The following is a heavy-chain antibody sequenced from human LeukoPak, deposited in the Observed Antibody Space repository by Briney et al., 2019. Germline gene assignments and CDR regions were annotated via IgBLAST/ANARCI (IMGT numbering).Heavy chain of an antibody. Sequence: GGSLRLSCAASGFTFSSFYMNWVRQAPGKGLEWVSSISSSSSYIYYADSVKGRFTISRDNAKNSLYLQMNSLRAKDTALYYCARDYYDSSGSSWFDPWGQGTLVTVSS. CDR1: GFTFSSFY. CDR3: ARDYYDSSGSSWFDP. D-gene: IGHD3-22*01. V-gene: IGHV3-21*01. J-gene: IGHJ5*02. CDR2: ISSSSSYI.